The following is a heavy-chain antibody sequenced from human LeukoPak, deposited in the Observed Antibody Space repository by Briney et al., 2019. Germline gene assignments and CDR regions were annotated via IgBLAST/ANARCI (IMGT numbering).Heavy chain of an antibody. CDR3: ARGYNWNYRGGSFFDY. V-gene: IGHV5-51*01. CDR2: IFPGESHI. CDR1: GYSFRDYW. J-gene: IGHJ4*02. Sequence: GESLKISCKGFGYSFRDYWIGWVRQMPGKDLEWMGIIFPGESHINYSPTFEGRVTISADESINTAYLQWSSLKASDTAMYYCARGYNWNYRGGSFFDYWGQGTLVTVSS. D-gene: IGHD1-7*01.